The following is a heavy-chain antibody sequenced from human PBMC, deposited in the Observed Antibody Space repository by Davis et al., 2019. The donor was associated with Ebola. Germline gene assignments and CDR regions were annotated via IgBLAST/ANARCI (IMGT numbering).Heavy chain of an antibody. CDR1: GFNFPGYW. CDR2: IKADGSDK. V-gene: IGHV3-7*01. J-gene: IGHJ4*02. Sequence: GESLKISCAASGFNFPGYWMNWVRQTPGKGLEWVASIKADGSDKYYVDSVKGRFTISRDNAKNSLYLQVNSLRAEDTAVYYCARNNGHETFDYWGQGSLVTVSS. CDR3: ARNNGHETFDY. D-gene: IGHD2-8*01.